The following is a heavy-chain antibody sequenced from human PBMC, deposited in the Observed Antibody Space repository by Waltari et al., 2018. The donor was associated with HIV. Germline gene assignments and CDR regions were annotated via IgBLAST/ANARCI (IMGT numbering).Heavy chain of an antibody. V-gene: IGHV3-53*01. CDR1: GFTVSNNY. CDR2: IYSGGST. CDR3: ATSPSRGN. D-gene: IGHD6-13*01. J-gene: IGHJ4*02. Sequence: EVQLVESGGGLVQPGGSLRLSCAASGFTVSNNYMSWVRQAPGKGLEGVSVIYSGGSTYYTDAVKGRFTISRDTSKNTLYLQMNSLRAEDTAVYFCATSPSRGNWGQGTLVIVSS.